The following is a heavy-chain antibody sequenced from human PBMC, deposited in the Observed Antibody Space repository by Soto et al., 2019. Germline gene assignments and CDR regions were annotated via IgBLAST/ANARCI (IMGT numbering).Heavy chain of an antibody. J-gene: IGHJ5*02. D-gene: IGHD6-6*01. Sequence: GESLKLSCTGSGYSFTSYWIGCVRQMPGKGLEWMGIIYPGDSDTRYSPSFQGQVTISADKSISTAYLQWSSLKASDTAMYYCARLRSSSSGNNWFDPWGQGTLVTVSS. CDR2: IYPGDSDT. CDR3: ARLRSSSSGNNWFDP. CDR1: GYSFTSYW. V-gene: IGHV5-51*03.